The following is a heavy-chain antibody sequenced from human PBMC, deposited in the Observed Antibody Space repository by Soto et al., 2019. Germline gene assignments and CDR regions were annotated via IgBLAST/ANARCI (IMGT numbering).Heavy chain of an antibody. CDR2: INPSGGST. Sequence: ASVKVSCKASGYTFTSYYMHWVRQAPGQGLEWMGIINPSGGSTSYAQKFQGRVTMTRDTSTSTVYMELSSLRSEDTAVYYCARDLSFDYYGSGSPTYYYYYGIDVWSQGTTVPVSS. CDR1: GYTFTSYY. CDR3: ARDLSFDYYGSGSPTYYYYYGIDV. V-gene: IGHV1-46*01. J-gene: IGHJ6*02. D-gene: IGHD3-10*01.